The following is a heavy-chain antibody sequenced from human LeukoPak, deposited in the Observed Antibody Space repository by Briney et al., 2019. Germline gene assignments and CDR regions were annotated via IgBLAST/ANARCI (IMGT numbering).Heavy chain of an antibody. CDR3: ARASRDGYDY. D-gene: IGHD5-24*01. CDR2: ISSSSDSK. Sequence: GGSLRLSCAASGFSFNRYGMNWVRQAPGKGPEWVSYISSSSDSKHYADSEKGRFTMSRDNTKNSLYLQMNSLRAEDTAVYYCARASRDGYDYWGQGTLVTVSS. V-gene: IGHV3-48*04. CDR1: GFSFNRYG. J-gene: IGHJ4*02.